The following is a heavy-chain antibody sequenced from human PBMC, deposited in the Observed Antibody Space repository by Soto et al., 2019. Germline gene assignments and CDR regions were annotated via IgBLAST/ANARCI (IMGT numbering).Heavy chain of an antibody. J-gene: IGHJ4*02. CDR1: GFSLSTSGVG. Sequence: QNTLKASGPTLVKPTQTLKLTCTFSGFSLSTSGVGVGWIRQPPGKALEWLALIYWDDDKRYSPSLKSRLTITKDTSKNQVVLTMTNMDPVDTATYYCAHRPRGYSGYDWDYWGQGTLVTVSS. D-gene: IGHD5-12*01. CDR2: IYWDDDK. V-gene: IGHV2-5*02. CDR3: AHRPRGYSGYDWDY.